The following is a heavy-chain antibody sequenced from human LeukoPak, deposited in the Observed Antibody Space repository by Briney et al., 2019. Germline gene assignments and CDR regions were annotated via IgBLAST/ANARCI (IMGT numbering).Heavy chain of an antibody. V-gene: IGHV4-61*01. D-gene: IGHD4-17*01. CDR2: IYYSGST. CDR1: GGSISSGSYY. CDR3: ARHGAYGDYGGFDY. Sequence: SETLSLTCTVSGGSISSGSYYWSWIRQPPGKGLEWIGYIYYSGSTNYNPSLKSRVTISVDTSKNQFSLKLSSVSAADTAVYYCARHGAYGDYGGFDYWGQGTLVTVSS. J-gene: IGHJ4*02.